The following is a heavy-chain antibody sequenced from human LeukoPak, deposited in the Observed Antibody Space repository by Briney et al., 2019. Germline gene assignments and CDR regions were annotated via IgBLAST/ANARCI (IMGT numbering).Heavy chain of an antibody. V-gene: IGHV4-39*01. CDR3: ARHKSGIDWFDP. D-gene: IGHD1-14*01. CDR1: GGSISSGGYY. J-gene: IGHJ5*02. Sequence: PSETLSLTCTVSGGSISSGGYYWSWIRQHPGKGLECVGVICDTGNTYYNPSLKSRVTISVDTSKNQFSLRVTSVTAADTALYYCARHKSGIDWFDPWGQGTLVTVSS. CDR2: ICDTGNT.